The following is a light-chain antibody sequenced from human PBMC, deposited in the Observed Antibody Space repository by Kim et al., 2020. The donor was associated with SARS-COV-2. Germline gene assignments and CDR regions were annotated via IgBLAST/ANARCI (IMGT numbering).Light chain of an antibody. J-gene: IGLJ2*01. V-gene: IGLV3-1*01. CDR3: QAWDTTVV. Sequence: SYELTQPPSVSVSPGQTTSITCSGDQLGDKYVCWYQQRPGQSPVLVIYQDKNRPSGIPERFSGSNSGNTATLTISGTQAMDEADYYCQAWDTTVVFGGGT. CDR2: QDK. CDR1: QLGDKY.